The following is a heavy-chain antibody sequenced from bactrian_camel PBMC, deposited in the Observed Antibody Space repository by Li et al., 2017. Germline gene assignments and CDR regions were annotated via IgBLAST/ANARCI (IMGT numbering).Heavy chain of an antibody. Sequence: VQLVESGGGTVQAGGSLRLSCVVSGSGPNTARMAWFRQPPGKEREEVATVFRGGSSTYYASFVKGRFTISQDDASKTLFLRMSNLRPEDTAEYVCAADSPGWCAGGRFLPRNLARYWGQGTQVTVS. CDR3: AADSPGWCAGGRFLPRNLARY. V-gene: IGHV3S31*01. CDR1: GSGPNTAR. J-gene: IGHJ4*01. CDR2: VFRGGSST. D-gene: IGHD5*01.